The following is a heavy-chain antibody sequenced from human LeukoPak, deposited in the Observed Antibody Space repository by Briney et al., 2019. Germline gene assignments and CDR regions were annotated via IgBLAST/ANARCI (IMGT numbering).Heavy chain of an antibody. D-gene: IGHD2-15*01. Sequence: SETLSLTCTVSGGSISSGSFYWSWIRQPAGKGLEWIGRIDTSGSTNCNPSLKSRVTMSADTSKNQFSLKLTSVTAADTAIYYCVKDEGYCSGGSCYSLEYFDYWGQGALVTVSS. CDR2: IDTSGST. CDR1: GGSISSGSFY. J-gene: IGHJ4*02. CDR3: VKDEGYCSGGSCYSLEYFDY. V-gene: IGHV4-61*02.